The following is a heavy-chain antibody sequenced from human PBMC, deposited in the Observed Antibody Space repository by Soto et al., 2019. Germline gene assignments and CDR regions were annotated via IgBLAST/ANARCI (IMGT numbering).Heavy chain of an antibody. Sequence: GSLRLSCAASGFTFSNAWMSWVRQAPGKGLEWVGRIKSKTDGGTTDYAAPVKGRFTISRDDSKNTLYLQMNSLKTEDTAVYYCTTDPGILTGTRFYYYYYGMDVWGQGNTVTVSS. CDR3: TTDPGILTGTRFYYYYYGMDV. D-gene: IGHD3-9*01. V-gene: IGHV3-15*01. J-gene: IGHJ6*02. CDR2: IKSKTDGGTT. CDR1: GFTFSNAW.